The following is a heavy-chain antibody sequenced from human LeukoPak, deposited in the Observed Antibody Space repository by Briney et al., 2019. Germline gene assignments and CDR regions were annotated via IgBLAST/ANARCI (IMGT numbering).Heavy chain of an antibody. CDR2: INHSGST. J-gene: IGHJ4*02. V-gene: IGHV4-34*01. CDR3: GRGSPISYYYGSGSYWVY. D-gene: IGHD3-10*01. Sequence: PSETLSLTCAVYGGSFSGYYWSWIRQPPGKGLEWIGEINHSGSTNYNPSLKSRVTISVGTSKNQFSLKLSSVTAADTAVYYCGRGSPISYYYGSGSYWVYWGQGTLVTVSS. CDR1: GGSFSGYY.